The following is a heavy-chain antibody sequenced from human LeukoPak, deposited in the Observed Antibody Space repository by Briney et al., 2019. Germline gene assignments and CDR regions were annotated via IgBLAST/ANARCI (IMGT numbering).Heavy chain of an antibody. CDR1: DYSLSSGYY. CDR3: ARDTRTAQGFDY. Sequence: PSETLSLTCTVSDYSLSSGYYWGWIRQPPGKGLEWTGSIFQSGHTYYSPSLKSRVTISVDTSNNRFSLSLSAVTAADTAIYYCARDTRTAQGFDYWGQGILVTVSS. D-gene: IGHD2-15*01. CDR2: IFQSGHT. J-gene: IGHJ4*02. V-gene: IGHV4-38-2*02.